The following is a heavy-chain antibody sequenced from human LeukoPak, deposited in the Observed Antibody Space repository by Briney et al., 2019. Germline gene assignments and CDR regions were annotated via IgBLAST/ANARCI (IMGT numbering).Heavy chain of an antibody. J-gene: IGHJ6*02. CDR3: AKSRPGMDV. CDR1: GFTFSSYG. CDR2: ISYDGSNK. Sequence: GSLRLSCAASGFTFSSYGTHWVRQAPGKGLEWVAVISYDGSNKYYADSVKGRFTISRDNSKNTLYLQMNSLRAEDTAIYYCAKSRPGMDVWGQGTTVTVSS. V-gene: IGHV3-30*18.